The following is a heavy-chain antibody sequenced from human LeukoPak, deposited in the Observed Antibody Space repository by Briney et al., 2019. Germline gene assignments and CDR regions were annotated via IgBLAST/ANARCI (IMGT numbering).Heavy chain of an antibody. Sequence: GGSPRLSCAASGFTFSSYAMSWVRQAPGKGLEWVSAISGSGGSTYYADSVKGRSTISRDNSKNTLYLQMNSLRAEDTAVYYCAKEGTEDYYYMDVWGKGTTVTVSS. CDR2: ISGSGGST. J-gene: IGHJ6*03. V-gene: IGHV3-23*01. CDR3: AKEGTEDYYYMDV. CDR1: GFTFSSYA.